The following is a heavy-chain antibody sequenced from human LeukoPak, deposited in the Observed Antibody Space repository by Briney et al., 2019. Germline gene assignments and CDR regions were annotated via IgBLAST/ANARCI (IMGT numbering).Heavy chain of an antibody. J-gene: IGHJ4*02. CDR2: ISYDGSNK. Sequence: PGGSLRLSCAASGFTFSSYGMHWVRQAPGKGLEWVAVISYDGSNKYYADSVKGRFTISRDNSKNTLYLQMNSLRAEDTAVYYCARDPTLVEATGDYWGQGTLVTVSS. D-gene: IGHD1-26*01. CDR1: GFTFSSYG. CDR3: ARDPTLVEATGDY. V-gene: IGHV3-30*03.